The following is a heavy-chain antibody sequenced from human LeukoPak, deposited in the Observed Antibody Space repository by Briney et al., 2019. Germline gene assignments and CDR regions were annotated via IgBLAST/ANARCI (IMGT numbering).Heavy chain of an antibody. CDR2: ISAYNGNT. Sequence: ASVKVSCKASGYTFTNYAMHWVRQAPGQRLEWMGWISAYNGNTNYAQRLQGRVTMTTDTSTSTAYMELRSLRSDDTAVYYCARESSEGLLWFGDYYYYMDVWGKGTTVTISS. V-gene: IGHV1-18*01. J-gene: IGHJ6*03. CDR3: ARESSEGLLWFGDYYYYMDV. CDR1: GYTFTNYA. D-gene: IGHD3-10*01.